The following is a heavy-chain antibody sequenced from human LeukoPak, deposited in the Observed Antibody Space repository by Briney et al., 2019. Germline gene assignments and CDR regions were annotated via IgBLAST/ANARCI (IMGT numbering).Heavy chain of an antibody. J-gene: IGHJ4*02. CDR3: ARGGYCSSTSCRDFDY. Sequence: GGSLRLSCAASGFTFSSYGMSWVRQAPGKGLEWVSAISGSGGSTYYADSVKGRFTISRDNSKNTLYLQMNSLRAEDTAVYYCARGGYCSSTSCRDFDYWGQGTLVTVSS. CDR2: ISGSGGST. CDR1: GFTFSSYG. V-gene: IGHV3-23*01. D-gene: IGHD2-2*01.